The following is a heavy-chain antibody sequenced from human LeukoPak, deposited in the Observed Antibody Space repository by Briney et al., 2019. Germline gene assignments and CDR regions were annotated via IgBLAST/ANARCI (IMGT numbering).Heavy chain of an antibody. Sequence: SVKVSCKASGGTFSSYAISWVRQAPGQGLEWMGGIIPIFGTANYAQKFQGRVTITADKSTSTAYMELSSLRSEDTAVYYCAGAKAHITIFGVVRRTGYYYMDVWGKGTTVTVSS. CDR2: IIPIFGTA. J-gene: IGHJ6*03. CDR1: GGTFSSYA. CDR3: AGAKAHITIFGVVRRTGYYYMDV. D-gene: IGHD3-3*01. V-gene: IGHV1-69*06.